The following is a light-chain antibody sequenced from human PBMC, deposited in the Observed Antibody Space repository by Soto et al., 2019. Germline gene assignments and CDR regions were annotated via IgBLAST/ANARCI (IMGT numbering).Light chain of an antibody. CDR3: CSFAGSYTFWV. CDR2: DVS. Sequence: QSALTQPRSASGSPGQSVTISCTGTSSDVGDYNYVSWYQQYPGKAPKLVIYDVSKRPSGVPDRFSGSKSGNTASLTISGLQAEDEADYYRCSFAGSYTFWVFGGGTKLTVL. V-gene: IGLV2-11*01. J-gene: IGLJ3*02. CDR1: SSDVGDYNY.